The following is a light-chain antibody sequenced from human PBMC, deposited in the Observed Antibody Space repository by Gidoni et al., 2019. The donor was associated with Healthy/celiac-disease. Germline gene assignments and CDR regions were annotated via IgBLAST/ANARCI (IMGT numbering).Light chain of an antibody. V-gene: IGKV1-5*03. Sequence: DIQMTQSPSTLSASVGDRVTITCRASQSISSWLAWYQQQPGKAHKLLIYKASSLESGVPSRFSGSVSGKEFTLTISSLQPDDFATYYCQQYNSYSPMYTFGQGTKLEIK. J-gene: IGKJ2*01. CDR1: QSISSW. CDR2: KAS. CDR3: QQYNSYSPMYT.